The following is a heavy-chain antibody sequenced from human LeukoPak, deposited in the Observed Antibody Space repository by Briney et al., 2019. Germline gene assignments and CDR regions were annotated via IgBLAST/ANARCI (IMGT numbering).Heavy chain of an antibody. D-gene: IGHD2-2*01. CDR1: GGTFSSYA. J-gene: IGHJ3*02. CDR3: ARVDCSSTSCYDHDAFDI. Sequence: SVKVSCKAPGGTFSSYAISWVRQAPGQGLKWMGGIIPIFGTGNYAQKFQGRVTITTDESTSAAYMELSSLRSEDTAVYYCARVDCSSTSCYDHDAFDIWGQGTMVTVSS. CDR2: IIPIFGTG. V-gene: IGHV1-69*05.